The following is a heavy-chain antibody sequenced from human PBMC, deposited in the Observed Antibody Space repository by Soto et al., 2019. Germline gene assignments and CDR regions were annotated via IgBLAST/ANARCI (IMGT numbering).Heavy chain of an antibody. CDR1: GFTVSSNY. Sequence: GGSLRLSCAASGFTVSSNYMSWVRQAPGKGLEWVSVIYSGGSTYYADSVKGRFTISRDNSKNTLYLQMNSLRAEDTAVYYCARAEQQKLVRRYYGMDVWGQGTKVTVYS. CDR3: ARAEQQKLVRRYYGMDV. D-gene: IGHD6-13*01. J-gene: IGHJ6*02. CDR2: IYSGGST. V-gene: IGHV3-53*01.